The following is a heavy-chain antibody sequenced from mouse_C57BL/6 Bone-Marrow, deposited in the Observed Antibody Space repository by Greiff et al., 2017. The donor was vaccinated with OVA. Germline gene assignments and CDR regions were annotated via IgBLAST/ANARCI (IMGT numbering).Heavy chain of an antibody. D-gene: IGHD1-1*01. CDR1: GFSLSTFGMG. CDR3: ARPYYYGSSPVAY. V-gene: IGHV8-8*01. CDR2: IWWDDDK. Sequence: VKLVESGPGILQPSQTLSLTCSFSGFSLSTFGMGVVWIRQPSGKGLEWLAHIWWDDDKYYNPALESRLTISNDTSNNQVFLKIASVDTADTATYYCARPYYYGSSPVAYWGQGTLVTVSA. J-gene: IGHJ3*01.